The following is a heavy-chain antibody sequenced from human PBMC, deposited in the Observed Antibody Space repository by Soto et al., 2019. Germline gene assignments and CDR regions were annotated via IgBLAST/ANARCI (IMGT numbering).Heavy chain of an antibody. J-gene: IGHJ4*02. D-gene: IGHD3-22*01. CDR1: GFTFSSYG. Sequence: QVQLVESGGGVVQPGRSLRLSCAASGFTFSSYGMHWVRQAPGKGLEWVAVISYDGSNKYYADSVKGRFTISRDNSKNTLYLQMNSLKSEDTDVYYCANGGGGSSGYPTWDWGQGTLVTVSS. CDR2: ISYDGSNK. V-gene: IGHV3-30*18. CDR3: ANGGGGSSGYPTWD.